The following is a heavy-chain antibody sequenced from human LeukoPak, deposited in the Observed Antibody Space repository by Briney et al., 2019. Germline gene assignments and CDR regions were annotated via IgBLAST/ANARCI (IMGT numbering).Heavy chain of an antibody. D-gene: IGHD6-25*01. CDR3: ARDPSAGSES. CDR1: GFTFSRHW. CDR2: IKRDGSEK. J-gene: IGHJ4*02. Sequence: GGSLRLSCAASGFTFSRHWMSWVRQAPGKGLEWVANIKRDGSEKNYVDSVKGRFTISRDNAKSSLYLQMNSLRVEDTAVYYCARDPSAGSESWGQGTLVTVSS. V-gene: IGHV3-7*01.